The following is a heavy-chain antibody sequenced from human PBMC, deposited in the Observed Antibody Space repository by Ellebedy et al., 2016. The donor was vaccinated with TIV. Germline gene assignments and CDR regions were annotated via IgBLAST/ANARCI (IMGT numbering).Heavy chain of an antibody. CDR3: ARRASYGDYAVQVNPWFDP. CDR1: GFNFRSYW. D-gene: IGHD4-17*01. Sequence: GGSLRLSCAAFGFNFRSYWMTWVRQAPGKGLEWVAKIRQEGDEIYYVESVKGRFTISRDNAKNSLFLQMNSLRVEGTAVYYCARRASYGDYAVQVNPWFDPWGQGTLVTVSS. CDR2: IRQEGDEI. V-gene: IGHV3-7*01. J-gene: IGHJ5*02.